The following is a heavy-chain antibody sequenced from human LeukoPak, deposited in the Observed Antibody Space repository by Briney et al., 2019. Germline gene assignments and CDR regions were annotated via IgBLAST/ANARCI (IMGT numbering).Heavy chain of an antibody. V-gene: IGHV3-11*01. J-gene: IGHJ6*02. CDR3: ARNKGGGPASSGSYYNDYYYGMDV. CDR2: ISRSGSTI. D-gene: IGHD3-10*01. CDR1: GFTFSDYY. Sequence: GGSLRLSCAASGFTFSDYYMSWIRQAPGRGLEWVSYISRSGSTIYYAASVKGRFTISMDNAKNSLYLQMNRLRAEDTAVHYCARNKGGGPASSGSYYNDYYYGMDVWGQGPTVPVPS.